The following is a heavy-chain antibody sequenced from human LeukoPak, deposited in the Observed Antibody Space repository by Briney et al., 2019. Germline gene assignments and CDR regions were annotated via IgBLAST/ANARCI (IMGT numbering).Heavy chain of an antibody. Sequence: SVKVSCKASGGTFSSYAISWVRQAPGQGLEWMGGIIPIFGTANYAQKFQGRVTITADESTSTAYMELSSPRSEDTAVYYCARDKYYGSGSYQGPAFDIWGQGTMVTVSS. V-gene: IGHV1-69*13. CDR1: GGTFSSYA. J-gene: IGHJ3*02. CDR3: ARDKYYGSGSYQGPAFDI. CDR2: IIPIFGTA. D-gene: IGHD3-10*01.